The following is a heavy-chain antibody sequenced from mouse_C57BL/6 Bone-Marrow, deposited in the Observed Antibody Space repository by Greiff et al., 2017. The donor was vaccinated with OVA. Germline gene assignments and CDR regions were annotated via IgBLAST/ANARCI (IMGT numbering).Heavy chain of an antibody. CDR1: GFTFSNYW. V-gene: IGHV6-3*01. CDR3: TRRGYYDYDYAMDY. Sequence: EVKLVESGGGLVQPGGSMKLSCVASGFTFSNYWMNWVRPSPEKGLEWVAQIRLKSDNYATHYAESVKGRFTISRDDSKSSVYLQMNNLRAEDTGIYYCTRRGYYDYDYAMDYWGQGTSVTVSS. D-gene: IGHD2-4*01. J-gene: IGHJ4*01. CDR2: IRLKSDNYAT.